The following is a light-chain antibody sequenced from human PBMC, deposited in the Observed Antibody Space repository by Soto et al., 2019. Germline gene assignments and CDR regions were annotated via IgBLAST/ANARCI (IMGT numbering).Light chain of an antibody. Sequence: EVVLTQSPGTLSLSPGDRATLACRASHSVSSNSLAWYQQKPGQAPRLLIYLASIRATGIPDRFSGSGSGTDFTLTINRLEPEDFAVYYCHQYGSSPRTFGQGTKVEIK. CDR3: HQYGSSPRT. V-gene: IGKV3-20*01. CDR2: LAS. J-gene: IGKJ1*01. CDR1: HSVSSNS.